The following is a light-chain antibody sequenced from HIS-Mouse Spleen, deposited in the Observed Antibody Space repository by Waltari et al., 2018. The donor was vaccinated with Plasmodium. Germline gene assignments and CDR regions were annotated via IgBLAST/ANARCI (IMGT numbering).Light chain of an antibody. J-gene: IGKJ2*01. CDR2: AAS. V-gene: IGKV1D-8*02. CDR3: QQYYSFPYA. CDR1: QGISSY. Sequence: AIWLTQSPSLLSASTGVRVTISCRMSQGISSYLACYHQKPGKDPELQSDAASTWQSGVPSRFSGSGSGTDFTLTISCLQSEEFATYYCQQYYSFPYAIGQGTKLEIK.